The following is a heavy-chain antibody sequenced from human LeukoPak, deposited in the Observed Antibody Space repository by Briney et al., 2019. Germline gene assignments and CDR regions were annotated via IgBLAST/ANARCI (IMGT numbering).Heavy chain of an antibody. Sequence: GGSLRLSFAASGFTFSSYAMGWVRQAPGKGLEWVSGISGGSSSTYYADSVKGRFTISRDNSKSTLYLQMNSLRAEDTAVYYCELHHGNYYVGRWFDPWGQGTLATVSS. CDR2: ISGGSSST. V-gene: IGHV3-23*01. D-gene: IGHD3-10*02. CDR3: ELHHGNYYVGRWFDP. CDR1: GFTFSSYA. J-gene: IGHJ5*02.